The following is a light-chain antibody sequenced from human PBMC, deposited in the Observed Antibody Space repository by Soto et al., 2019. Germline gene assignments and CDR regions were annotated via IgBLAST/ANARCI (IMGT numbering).Light chain of an antibody. V-gene: IGKV3-20*01. J-gene: IGKJ1*01. Sequence: ETVLTQSPGTLSLSPGERATLSCRASQTIRSNYLAWYRQTPGQAPSLLIYGASNRATGIADRFSGSGSGTEFTLIISRLEPEDFALYYCQQYSSSPWTFGQGTKVEIK. CDR2: GAS. CDR1: QTIRSNY. CDR3: QQYSSSPWT.